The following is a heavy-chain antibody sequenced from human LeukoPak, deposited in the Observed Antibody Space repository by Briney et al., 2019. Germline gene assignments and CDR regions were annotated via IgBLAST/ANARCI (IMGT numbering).Heavy chain of an antibody. CDR2: IYNSGST. J-gene: IGHJ3*02. CDR1: GGSISSYY. V-gene: IGHV4-59*08. D-gene: IGHD6-25*01. Sequence: SETLSLTCTVSGGSISSYYWSWIRQPPGKGLECIGYIYNSGSTNYNPSLKSRVSISVDTSKNQFSLKLSSVTAADTAVYYCARSAIDAFDIWGQGTMVTVSS. CDR3: ARSAIDAFDI.